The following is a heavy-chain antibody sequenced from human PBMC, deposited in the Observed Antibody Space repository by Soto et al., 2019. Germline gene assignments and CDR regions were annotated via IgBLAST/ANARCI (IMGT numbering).Heavy chain of an antibody. CDR1: GFTFSSYA. D-gene: IGHD6-19*01. CDR2: ISGSGGST. V-gene: IGHV3-23*01. Sequence: EVKLLESGGGLVQPGGSLRLSCAASGFTFSSYAMSWVRQAPGKGLEWVSAISGSGGSTYYADSVKGRFTIARDNSKNTLYLQMNSLRAEDTAVYYCAKISSGWTINDYWGQGTLVTVSS. CDR3: AKISSGWTINDY. J-gene: IGHJ4*02.